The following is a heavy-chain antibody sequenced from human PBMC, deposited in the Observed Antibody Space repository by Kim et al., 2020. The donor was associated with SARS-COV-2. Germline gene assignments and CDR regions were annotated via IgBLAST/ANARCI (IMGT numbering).Heavy chain of an antibody. D-gene: IGHD6-13*01. CDR1: GYSISSGYY. CDR2: IYHSGST. Sequence: SETLSLTCTVSGYSISSGYYWGWIRQPPGKGLEWIGSIYHSGSTYYNPSLKSRVTISVDTSKNQFSLKLSSVTAADTAVYYCARGWADYWGQGTLVTVSS. J-gene: IGHJ4*02. CDR3: ARGWADY. V-gene: IGHV4-38-2*02.